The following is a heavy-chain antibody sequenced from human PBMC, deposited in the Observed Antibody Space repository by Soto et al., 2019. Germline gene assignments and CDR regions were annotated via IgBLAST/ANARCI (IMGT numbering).Heavy chain of an antibody. V-gene: IGHV3-48*02. CDR2: ISYTSSTI. D-gene: IGHD2-21*01. CDR3: ARDNGLAGSFDP. J-gene: IGHJ5*02. Sequence: GGSLRLSCAASGLTFSTYSMNWVRQAPGKGLEWVSYISYTSSTIYYADSVKGRFTISRDNAKNSLFLQMRSLRDEDTAVYYCARDNGLAGSFDPWGQGTLVTVSS. CDR1: GLTFSTYS.